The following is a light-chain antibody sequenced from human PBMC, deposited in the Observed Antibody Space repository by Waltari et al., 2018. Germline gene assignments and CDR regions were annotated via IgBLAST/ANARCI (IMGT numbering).Light chain of an antibody. J-gene: IGLJ2*01. CDR2: EGN. CDR3: SSYAGSNTLV. V-gene: IGLV2-8*01. Sequence: SALTQPPSASGSPGQSVTISFSGTNSDIGTSNYVSWFQQHPGRAPKLLIYEGNKRPSGVPDRFSGSKSDNRASLTVSGLQADDEAVYHCSSYAGSNTLVFGGGTRLTVL. CDR1: NSDIGTSNY.